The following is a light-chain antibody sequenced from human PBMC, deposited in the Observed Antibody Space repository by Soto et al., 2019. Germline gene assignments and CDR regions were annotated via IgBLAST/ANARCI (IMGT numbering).Light chain of an antibody. V-gene: IGKV3-15*01. CDR2: GAF. J-gene: IGKJ3*01. CDR1: QSVSSN. CDR3: QQYNNWPLF. Sequence: EIVLTQSPATLSVSPGERATLSCRASQSVSSNLAWYQQKPGQAPRXLIYGAFTRATGIPARFSGSGSGTELTITISSLQSEDVEVYDGQQYNNWPLFFGPGTKVDIK.